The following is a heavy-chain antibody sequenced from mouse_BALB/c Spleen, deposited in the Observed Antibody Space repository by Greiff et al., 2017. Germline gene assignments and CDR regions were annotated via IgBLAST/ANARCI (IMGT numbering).Heavy chain of an antibody. CDR1: GFTFSSYA. Sequence: EVNLVESGGGLVKPGGSLKLSCAASGFTFSSYAMSWVRQTPEKRLEWVASISSGGSTYYPDSVKGRFTISRDNARNILYLQMSSLRSEDTAMYYCARGDTTVVGAMDYWGQGTSVTVSS. J-gene: IGHJ4*01. D-gene: IGHD1-1*01. CDR3: ARGDTTVVGAMDY. CDR2: ISSGGST. V-gene: IGHV5-6-5*01.